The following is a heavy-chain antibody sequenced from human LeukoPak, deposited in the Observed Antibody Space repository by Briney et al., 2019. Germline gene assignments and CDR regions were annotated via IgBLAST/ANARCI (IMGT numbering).Heavy chain of an antibody. D-gene: IGHD6-13*01. Sequence: SETLSLTCTVSGGSISSSSYYWGWIRQPPGKGLEWIGSIYYSGSTYYNPSLKSRVTISVDTSKNQFSLKLSSVTAADTAVYFCARVAAAGNYYFDYWGQGTLVTVSS. V-gene: IGHV4-39*07. J-gene: IGHJ4*02. CDR1: GGSISSSSYY. CDR3: ARVAAAGNYYFDY. CDR2: IYYSGST.